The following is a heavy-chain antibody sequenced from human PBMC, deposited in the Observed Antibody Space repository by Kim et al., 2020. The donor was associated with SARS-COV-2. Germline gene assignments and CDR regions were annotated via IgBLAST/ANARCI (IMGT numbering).Heavy chain of an antibody. CDR1: GFTFSSYA. D-gene: IGHD6-13*01. J-gene: IGHJ4*02. V-gene: IGHV3-64D*09. Sequence: GGSLRLSCSASGFTFSSYAMHWVRQAPGKGLEYVSAISSNGGSTYYADSVKGRFTISRDNSKNTLYLQMSSLRAEDTAVYYCVKDAYSSSWYKGTLLDYWGQGTLVTVSS. CDR2: ISSNGGST. CDR3: VKDAYSSSWYKGTLLDY.